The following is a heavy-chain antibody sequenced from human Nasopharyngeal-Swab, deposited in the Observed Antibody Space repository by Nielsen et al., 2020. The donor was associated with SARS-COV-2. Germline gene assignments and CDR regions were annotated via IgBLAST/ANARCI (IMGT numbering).Heavy chain of an antibody. J-gene: IGHJ4*02. CDR3: TTDFYFDY. Sequence: GGSLRLSCAASGFVFRASAMHWVRQASGKGLEWLGRIGDKDHNYATTYGASVKGRFPISRDDSKNMAFLQMDSLKTEDTALYYCTTDFYFDYWGQGTLVTVSS. CDR1: GFVFRASA. CDR2: IGDKDHNYAT. V-gene: IGHV3-73*01.